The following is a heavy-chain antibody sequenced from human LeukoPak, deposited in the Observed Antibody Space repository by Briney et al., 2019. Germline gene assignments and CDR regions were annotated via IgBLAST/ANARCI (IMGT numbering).Heavy chain of an antibody. V-gene: IGHV5-51*01. CDR1: GSTFTSYW. CDR3: ARHAIYCSGGSCYSRFDY. Sequence: GESLKISCQGSGSTFTSYWIGWVRQLPGKGLEWMGIIYPGDSDTRYSPSFQGQVTISADKSISTAYLQWSSLKASDTAMYYCARHAIYCSGGSCYSRFDYWGQGTLVTVSS. D-gene: IGHD2-15*01. J-gene: IGHJ4*02. CDR2: IYPGDSDT.